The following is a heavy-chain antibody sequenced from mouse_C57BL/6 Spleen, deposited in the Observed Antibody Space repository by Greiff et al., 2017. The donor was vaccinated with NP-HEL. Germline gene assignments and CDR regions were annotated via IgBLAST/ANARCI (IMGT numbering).Heavy chain of an antibody. CDR3: TRSSNYAGDYAMDY. D-gene: IGHD2-5*01. CDR2: IDPETGGT. V-gene: IGHV1-15*01. J-gene: IGHJ4*01. CDR1: GYTFTDYE. Sequence: QVQLQQSGAELVRPGASVTLSCKASGYTFTDYEMHWVKQTPVHGLEWIGAIDPETGGTAYNQKFKGKAILTADKSSSTAYMELRSLTSEDSAVYYCTRSSNYAGDYAMDYWGQGTSVTVSS.